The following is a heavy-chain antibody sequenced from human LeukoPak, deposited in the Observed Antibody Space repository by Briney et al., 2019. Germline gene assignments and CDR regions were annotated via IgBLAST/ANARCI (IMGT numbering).Heavy chain of an antibody. Sequence: GGSLRLSCAASGYNFTNYAMNWVRQAPRRGLEWVSLISSSGGSTYYAGSVKGRFTISRDNSKNTLYLQMNSLRAEDTAIYYCAKDGPTAIPSWFDPWGQGTLVTVSS. CDR1: GYNFTNYA. D-gene: IGHD2-21*02. V-gene: IGHV3-23*01. CDR3: AKDGPTAIPSWFDP. CDR2: ISSSGGST. J-gene: IGHJ5*02.